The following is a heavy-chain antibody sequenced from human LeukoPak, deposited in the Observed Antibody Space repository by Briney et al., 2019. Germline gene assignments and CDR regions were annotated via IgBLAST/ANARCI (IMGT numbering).Heavy chain of an antibody. Sequence: TGGSLRLSCAASGFTFSSYSMNWVRQAPGKGLEWVSSISSSSSYIYYADSVKGRFTISRDNAKNSLYLQMNSLRAEDTAVYYCAKADRDYDYVWGSYRPTTFGCWGQGTLVTVSS. V-gene: IGHV3-21*01. CDR3: AKADRDYDYVWGSYRPTTFGC. J-gene: IGHJ4*02. CDR1: GFTFSSYS. D-gene: IGHD3-16*02. CDR2: ISSSSSYI.